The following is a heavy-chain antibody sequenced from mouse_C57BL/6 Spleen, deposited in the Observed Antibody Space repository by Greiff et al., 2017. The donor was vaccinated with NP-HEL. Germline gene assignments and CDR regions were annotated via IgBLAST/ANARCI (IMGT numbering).Heavy chain of an antibody. J-gene: IGHJ4*01. CDR1: GYTFTSYW. CDR2: IHPNSGST. CDR3: ARTLYDDYAMDY. Sequence: VQLQQPGAELVKPGASVKLSCKASGYTFTSYWMHWVKQRPGQGLEWIGMIHPNSGSTNYNEKFKSKATLTVDKSSSTAYMQLSSLTSEDSAVYYCARTLYDDYAMDYWGQGTSVTVSS. D-gene: IGHD2-12*01. V-gene: IGHV1-64*01.